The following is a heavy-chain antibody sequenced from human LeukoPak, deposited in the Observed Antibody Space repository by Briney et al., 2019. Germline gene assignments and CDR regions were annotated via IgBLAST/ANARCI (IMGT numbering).Heavy chain of an antibody. CDR1: GGSISSYY. CDR2: IYYSGST. J-gene: IGHJ4*02. V-gene: IGHV4-59*08. Sequence: PSETLSLTCTVSGGSISSYYWSWIRQPPGKGLEWIGYIYYSGSTNYNPSLKSRVTISVDTSKNQFSLKLSSVTAADTAVYYCARHEVGAAGTAALDYWGQGTLVTVSS. D-gene: IGHD6-13*01. CDR3: ARHEVGAAGTAALDY.